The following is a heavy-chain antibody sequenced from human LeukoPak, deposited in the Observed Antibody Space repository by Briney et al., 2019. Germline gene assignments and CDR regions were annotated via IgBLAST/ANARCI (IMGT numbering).Heavy chain of an antibody. CDR1: VYTFTDYY. Sequence: ASVTVSFTASVYTFTDYYMHWVQQAPGQGLEWMGRVDPEDGETIYAEKFQGRVTITADTSTDTAYMELSSLRSEDTAVYYCATVKEHKFWSGYYTDPQRWFDPWGQGTLVTVSS. CDR3: ATVKEHKFWSGYYTDPQRWFDP. V-gene: IGHV1-69-2*01. D-gene: IGHD3-3*01. CDR2: VDPEDGET. J-gene: IGHJ5*02.